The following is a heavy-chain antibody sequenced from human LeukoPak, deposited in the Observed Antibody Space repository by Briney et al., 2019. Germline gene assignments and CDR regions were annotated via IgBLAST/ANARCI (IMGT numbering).Heavy chain of an antibody. CDR3: ARDRPGSGSSSGDWFDP. D-gene: IGHD6-6*01. J-gene: IGHJ5*02. V-gene: IGHV1-69*04. Sequence: ASVKVSCKASGGTFSSYAIRWVRQAPGQGLEWMGRIIPILGIANYAQKFQGRVTITADKSTSTAYMELSSLRSEDTAVYYCARDRPGSGSSSGDWFDPWGQGTLVTVSS. CDR1: GGTFSSYA. CDR2: IIPILGIA.